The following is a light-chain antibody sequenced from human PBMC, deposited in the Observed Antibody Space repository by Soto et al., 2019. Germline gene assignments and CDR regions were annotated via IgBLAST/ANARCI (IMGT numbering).Light chain of an antibody. CDR1: SSDVGGYDY. CDR3: LSYTGSSARI. V-gene: IGLV2-14*01. J-gene: IGLJ1*01. Sequence: QSALTQPASVSGSPGQSITISCTGTSSDVGGYDYVSWYQQNPGKAPKLMIYEVFNRPSGVSGRFSGSKSGNTASLTISGLQAEDEGDYYCLSYTGSSARIFGTGTKVTVL. CDR2: EVF.